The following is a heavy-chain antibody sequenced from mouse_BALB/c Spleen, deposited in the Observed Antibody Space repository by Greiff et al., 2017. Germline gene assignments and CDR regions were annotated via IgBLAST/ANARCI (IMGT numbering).Heavy chain of an antibody. J-gene: IGHJ4*01. CDR3: ARAYPGPTRAMDY. V-gene: IGHV2-9*02. D-gene: IGHD2-10*01. CDR1: GFSLTSYG. Sequence: VQLVESGPGLVAPSPSLSITCTVSGFSLTSYGVHWVRQPPGKGLEWLGVIWAGGSTNYNSALMSRLSISKDNSKSHVFLKMNSLQTDDTAMYYCARAYPGPTRAMDYWGQGTSGTVSA. CDR2: IWAGGST.